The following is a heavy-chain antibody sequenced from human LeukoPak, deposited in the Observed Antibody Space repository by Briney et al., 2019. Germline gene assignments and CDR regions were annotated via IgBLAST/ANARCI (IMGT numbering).Heavy chain of an antibody. J-gene: IGHJ4*02. CDR3: ARVASSAAAAYFFDY. CDR1: GFTFSDYY. V-gene: IGHV3-11*01. CDR2: ISSSGSTI. D-gene: IGHD6-13*01. Sequence: GGSLTLSCAASGFTFSDYYMSWIRQAPGKGLEWVSYISSSGSTIYYADSVKGRFTISRDNAKNSLYLQMNSLRAEDTAVYYCARVASSAAAAYFFDYWGQGTLVTVSS.